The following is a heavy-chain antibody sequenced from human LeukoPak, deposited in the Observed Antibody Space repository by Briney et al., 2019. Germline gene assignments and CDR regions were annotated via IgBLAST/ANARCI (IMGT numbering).Heavy chain of an antibody. D-gene: IGHD2-21*02. CDR1: GFSFSRYW. CDR3: AKDTRDFDAFDI. V-gene: IGHV3-7*03. Sequence: GGSLRLSCAASGFSFSRYWMGWVRQAPGKGLEWVANIRQDGSEKYYADSVKGRFTISRDNAKNSLYLQMNSLRAEDTALYYCAKDTRDFDAFDIWGQGTMVTVSS. CDR2: IRQDGSEK. J-gene: IGHJ3*02.